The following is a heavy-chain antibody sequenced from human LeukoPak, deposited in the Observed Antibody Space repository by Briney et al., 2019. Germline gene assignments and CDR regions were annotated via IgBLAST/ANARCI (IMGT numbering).Heavy chain of an antibody. J-gene: IGHJ4*02. CDR2: IYYTGST. CDR3: ARLRPGRAAAGRGVDY. V-gene: IGHV4-30-4*01. D-gene: IGHD6-13*01. Sequence: KTSETLSLTCSVSGGSISSGDYYWSWVRQPPGKGLEWIGYIYYTGSTYYSPSLKSRVTISVDTSKNQFSLKLSSVTAADTAVHYCARLRPGRAAAGRGVDYWGQGTLVTVSS. CDR1: GGSISSGDYY.